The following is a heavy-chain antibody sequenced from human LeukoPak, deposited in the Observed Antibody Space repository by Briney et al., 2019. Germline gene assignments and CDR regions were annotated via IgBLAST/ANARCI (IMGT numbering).Heavy chain of an antibody. V-gene: IGHV4-34*01. CDR2: INHIENT. CDR1: GGSFSDNY. J-gene: IGHJ4*02. D-gene: IGHD6-25*01. Sequence: SETLSLTCAVSGGSFSDNYWSWIRQPPGKGLEWLGEINHIENTNYNPSLKSRVTMSVDTSKNQFSLKVRSVTAADTAVYYCARSRGRLAQLDFWGQGTLVTVSS. CDR3: ARSRGRLAQLDF.